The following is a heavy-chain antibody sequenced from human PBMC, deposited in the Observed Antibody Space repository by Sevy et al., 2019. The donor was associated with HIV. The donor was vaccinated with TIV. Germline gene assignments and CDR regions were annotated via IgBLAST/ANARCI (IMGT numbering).Heavy chain of an antibody. D-gene: IGHD1-20*01. V-gene: IGHV3-30-3*01. Sequence: GGSLRLSCAASGFTFSAHAMHWVRQGPGKGLEWVALLSYDGSTKYYADSVKGRFTISRGNSKNTLYLQMDSLRTEDTAVYYCAREGGYSINWSPFYWGQGTLVTVSS. CDR2: LSYDGSTK. CDR3: AREGGYSINWSPFY. J-gene: IGHJ4*02. CDR1: GFTFSAHA.